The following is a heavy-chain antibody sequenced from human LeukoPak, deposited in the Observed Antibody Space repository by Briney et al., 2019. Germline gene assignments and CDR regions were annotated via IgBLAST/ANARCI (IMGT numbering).Heavy chain of an antibody. J-gene: IGHJ4*02. V-gene: IGHV3-43*01. CDR1: GFMFGQCT. CDR2: ITWDGGST. CDR3: AKALPYGDYGFDS. Sequence: GGSLRLSCAASGFMFGQCTMHWVRQAPGKGLQWVSLITWDGGSTYYADSVKGRFTISRDNNKKSLYLQMNSLRIEDTALYYCAKALPYGDYGFDSWGQGTLVTVSS. D-gene: IGHD4-17*01.